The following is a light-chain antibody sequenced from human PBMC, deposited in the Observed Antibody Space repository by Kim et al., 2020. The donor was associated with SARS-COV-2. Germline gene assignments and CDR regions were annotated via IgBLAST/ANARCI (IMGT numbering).Light chain of an antibody. Sequence: PTINCQSSQSFLSSSNNKNYLAWYQQKPGQPPKLLIYWSSTRESGVPDRFSGSGSGTDFTLTISSLQAEDVAVYYCQQYYSTPLTFGQGTKVDIK. CDR2: WSS. J-gene: IGKJ1*01. V-gene: IGKV4-1*01. CDR3: QQYYSTPLT. CDR1: QSFLSSSNNKNY.